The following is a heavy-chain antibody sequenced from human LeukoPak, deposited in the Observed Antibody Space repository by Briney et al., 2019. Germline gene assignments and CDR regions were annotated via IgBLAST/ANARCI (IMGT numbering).Heavy chain of an antibody. Sequence: GGSLRLSCAASGFTFTSHAMHWVRQAPGKGLEWVAFISFDGGKEYYAESVEGRLTISRDNSKNTLYLEMSSLKPEDTAAYYCVRDFASGYGTIWYESYFDSWGQGTLVTVSS. CDR3: VRDFASGYGTIWYESYFDS. D-gene: IGHD1-14*01. CDR2: ISFDGGKE. V-gene: IGHV3-30*15. J-gene: IGHJ4*02. CDR1: GFTFTSHA.